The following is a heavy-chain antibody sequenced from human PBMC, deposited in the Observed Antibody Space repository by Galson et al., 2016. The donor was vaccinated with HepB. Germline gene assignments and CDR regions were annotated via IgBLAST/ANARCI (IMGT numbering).Heavy chain of an antibody. J-gene: IGHJ4*02. Sequence: SLRLSCAASGFTFSDYYMSWIRQAPGKGLDWISYISSGGNTMYYADSVKSRFTISRDNSKNTLYLQMNSLRAEDTAVYYCARDDDYVWGTYRYTRTVPQYYFDYWGQGTLVTVSS. CDR3: ARDDDYVWGTYRYTRTVPQYYFDY. D-gene: IGHD3-16*02. CDR2: ISSGGNTM. V-gene: IGHV3-11*04. CDR1: GFTFSDYY.